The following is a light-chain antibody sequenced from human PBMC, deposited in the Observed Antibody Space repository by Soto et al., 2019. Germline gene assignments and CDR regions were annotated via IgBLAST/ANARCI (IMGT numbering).Light chain of an antibody. Sequence: QSVLTQPASVSGSPGQSIAISCIGTSSDIGSYNYVSWYQQHPGKAPKLMIYDVSNRPSGVSDRFSGSKSGNTASLTISGLQAEDEAAYYCKSFTTGSTYVFEPGTKVTAL. CDR3: KSFTTGSTYV. J-gene: IGLJ1*01. CDR1: SSDIGSYNY. CDR2: DVS. V-gene: IGLV2-14*01.